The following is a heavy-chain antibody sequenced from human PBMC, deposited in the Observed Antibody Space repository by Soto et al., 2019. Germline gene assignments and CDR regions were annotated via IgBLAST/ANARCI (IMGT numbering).Heavy chain of an antibody. CDR2: INPSGGST. Sequence: ASVKVSCKASGYTFTSYYMHWVRQAPGQGLEWMGIINPSGGSTSYAQKFQGRVTMTRDTSTSTVYMELSSLRSEDTAVYYCARTEIVATIPYYYYGMDVWGQGTTVTVSS. V-gene: IGHV1-46*03. CDR3: ARTEIVATIPYYYYGMDV. J-gene: IGHJ6*02. D-gene: IGHD5-12*01. CDR1: GYTFTSYY.